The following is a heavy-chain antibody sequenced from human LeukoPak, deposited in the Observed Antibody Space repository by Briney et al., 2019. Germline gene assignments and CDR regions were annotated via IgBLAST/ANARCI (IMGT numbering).Heavy chain of an antibody. V-gene: IGHV1-18*04. CDR1: GYTFTSYY. CDR2: ISAYNGNT. CDR3: AAASVVPAANGDFDI. Sequence: ASVKVSCKASGYTFTSYYMHWVRQAPGQGLEWMGWISAYNGNTNYAQNLQGRVTMTTDTSTSTAYMELRSLRSDDTAVYYCAAASVVPAANGDFDIWGQGTMVTVSS. D-gene: IGHD2-2*01. J-gene: IGHJ3*02.